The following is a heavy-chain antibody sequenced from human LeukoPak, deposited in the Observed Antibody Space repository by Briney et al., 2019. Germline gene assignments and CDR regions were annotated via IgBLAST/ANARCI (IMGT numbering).Heavy chain of an antibody. V-gene: IGHV5-51*01. Sequence: GESLKISCKGSGYSFTSYWIGWVRQMPGKDLEWMGIIYPGDSDTRYSPSFQGQVTISADKSISTAYLQWSSLKASDTAMYYCARHRVAGARYDAFDIWGQETMVTVSS. CDR1: GYSFTSYW. J-gene: IGHJ3*02. D-gene: IGHD6-19*01. CDR3: ARHRVAGARYDAFDI. CDR2: IYPGDSDT.